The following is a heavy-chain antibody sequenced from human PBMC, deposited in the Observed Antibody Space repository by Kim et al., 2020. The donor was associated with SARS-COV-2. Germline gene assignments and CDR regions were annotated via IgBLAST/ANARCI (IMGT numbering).Heavy chain of an antibody. D-gene: IGHD1-26*01. CDR3: ATQGEWENNAFDI. CDR1: GFTFSSYA. Sequence: GGSLRLSCAASGFTFSSYAMSWVRQAPGKGLEWVSAISGSGGSTYYADSVKGRFTISRDNSKNTLYLQMNSLRAEDTAVYYCATQGEWENNAFDIWGQGTMVTVSS. CDR2: ISGSGGST. V-gene: IGHV3-23*01. J-gene: IGHJ3*02.